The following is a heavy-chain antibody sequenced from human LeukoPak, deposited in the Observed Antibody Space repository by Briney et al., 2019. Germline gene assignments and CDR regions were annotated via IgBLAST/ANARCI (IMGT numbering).Heavy chain of an antibody. D-gene: IGHD3-22*01. Sequence: PGGSLRLSRAASGFTFDDYAMHWVRQAPGKGLEWVSGISWNSGSIGYADSVKGRFTISRDNAKNSLYLQMNSLRAEDTALYYCAKSSYYYDSSGYYDYWGQGTLVTVSS. CDR3: AKSSYYYDSSGYYDY. J-gene: IGHJ4*02. CDR2: ISWNSGSI. V-gene: IGHV3-9*01. CDR1: GFTFDDYA.